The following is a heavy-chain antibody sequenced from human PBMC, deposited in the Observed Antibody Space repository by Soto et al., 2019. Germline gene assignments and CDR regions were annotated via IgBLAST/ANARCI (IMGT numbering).Heavy chain of an antibody. V-gene: IGHV1-18*01. J-gene: IGHJ3*02. Sequence: ASVKVSCKASGYTFTSYGISWVRQAPGQGLEWMGWISAYNGNTNYAQKLQGRVTMTTDTSTSTAYMELRSLRSDDTAVYYCARGDYDSSRQDDAFDIWGQGTMVTVSS. CDR3: ARGDYDSSRQDDAFDI. D-gene: IGHD3-22*01. CDR1: GYTFTSYG. CDR2: ISAYNGNT.